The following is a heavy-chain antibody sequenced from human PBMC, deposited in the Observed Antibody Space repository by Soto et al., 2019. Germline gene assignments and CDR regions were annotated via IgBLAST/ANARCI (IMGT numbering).Heavy chain of an antibody. CDR3: ARDPKLLWFGELLYHYYYGMDV. V-gene: IGHV3-48*02. D-gene: IGHD3-10*01. CDR2: ISSSSSTI. CDR1: GFTFSSYS. J-gene: IGHJ6*02. Sequence: GGSLRLSCAASGFTFSSYSMNWVRQAPGKGLEWVSYISSSSSTIYYADSVKGRFTISRDNAKNSLYLQMNSLRDEDTAVYYCARDPKLLWFGELLYHYYYGMDVWGQGTTVTVSS.